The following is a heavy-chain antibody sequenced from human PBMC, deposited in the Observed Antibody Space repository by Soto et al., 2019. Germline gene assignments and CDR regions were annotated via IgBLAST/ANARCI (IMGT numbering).Heavy chain of an antibody. CDR3: AKDLGIHNNYYYYYGMDV. CDR1: GFTFSSCA. V-gene: IGHV3-30-3*01. Sequence: GGSLRLSCAASGFTFSSCAMHWVRQAPGKGLEWVAVISYDGSNKYYADSVKGRFTISRDNSKNTLYLQMNSLRAEDAALYYCAKDLGIHNNYYYYYGMDVWGQGTTVTVSS. J-gene: IGHJ6*02. D-gene: IGHD1-1*01. CDR2: ISYDGSNK.